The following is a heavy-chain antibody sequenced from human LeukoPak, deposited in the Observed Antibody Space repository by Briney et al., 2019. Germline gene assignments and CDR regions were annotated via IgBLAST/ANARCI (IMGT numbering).Heavy chain of an antibody. CDR3: ARVDYGGFDY. CDR2: MNPNRGNT. Sequence: ASVKVSCKASGYTFTDYDINWVRQATGQGLEWMGWMNPNRGNTGYAQKFQGRVTMTRNTSISTAYMELSRLRSDDTAVYYCARVDYGGFDYWGQGTLVTVSS. D-gene: IGHD4-23*01. CDR1: GYTFTDYD. J-gene: IGHJ4*02. V-gene: IGHV1-8*02.